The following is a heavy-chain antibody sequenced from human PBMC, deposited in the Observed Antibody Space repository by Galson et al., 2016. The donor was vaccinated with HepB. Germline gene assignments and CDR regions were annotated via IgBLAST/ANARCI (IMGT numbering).Heavy chain of an antibody. CDR2: INPDAREK. Sequence: SLRLSCAASGFNFGESWMSWVRHSPGKGLEWVASINPDAREKYYADSVKGRFSISRDNAKNSLFLQMSSLRVADTALYYCARMGRVHSFDYWGQGILVSVSS. CDR3: ARMGRVHSFDY. V-gene: IGHV3-7*01. J-gene: IGHJ4*02. D-gene: IGHD3-10*01. CDR1: GFNFGESW.